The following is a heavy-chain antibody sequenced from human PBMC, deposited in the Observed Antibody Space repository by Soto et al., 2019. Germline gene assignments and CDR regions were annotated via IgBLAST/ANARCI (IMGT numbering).Heavy chain of an antibody. CDR3: AGRDPGTSVDY. CDR1: GGSFTSNNW. D-gene: IGHD1-7*01. Sequence: SETLSLTCAVSGGSFTSNNWWTWVRQTPGQGLEWIGDIYRTGSYNYNPSLKSRVTISLDKSENQFTLKVTSLTAADTAVYYCAGRDPGTSVDYWGQGTLVTVSS. CDR2: IYRTGSY. V-gene: IGHV4-4*02. J-gene: IGHJ4*02.